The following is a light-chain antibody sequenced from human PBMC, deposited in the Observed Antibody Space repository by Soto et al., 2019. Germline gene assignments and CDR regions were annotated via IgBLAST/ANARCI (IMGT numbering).Light chain of an antibody. J-gene: IGKJ4*01. V-gene: IGKV4-1*01. CDR1: QSILYSANNNNY. CDR3: QQYYAIPLT. CDR2: WAS. Sequence: DIVMTQSPDSLAVSLGERATINCKSSQSILYSANNNNYLAWYQQKPGQPPKLLISWASTRESGVPDRFSGSGSGADFTLTISSLQAEDVALYYCQQYYAIPLTFGGGTEVEVK.